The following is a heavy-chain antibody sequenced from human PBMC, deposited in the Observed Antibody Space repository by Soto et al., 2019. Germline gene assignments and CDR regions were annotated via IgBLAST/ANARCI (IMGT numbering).Heavy chain of an antibody. Sequence: GGSLRLSCAASGFTFSSYWMHWVRQAPGKGLVWVSRINGDGSSTGYADSVKGRFTISRDNAKNTLYLQMNSLRAEDTAVYYCARESDGANSLWGQGTLVTVPS. J-gene: IGHJ4*02. D-gene: IGHD4-17*01. CDR2: INGDGSST. CDR1: GFTFSSYW. CDR3: ARESDGANSL. V-gene: IGHV3-74*01.